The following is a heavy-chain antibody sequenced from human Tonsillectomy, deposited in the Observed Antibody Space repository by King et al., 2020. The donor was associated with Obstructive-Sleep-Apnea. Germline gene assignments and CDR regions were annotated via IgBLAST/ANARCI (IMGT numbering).Heavy chain of an antibody. Sequence: VQLVESGGGLVQPGRSLRLSCTASGFTFGDYAMSWFRQAPGKGREWGGFIISKAYGGTTKYAASVEGRFTISRDDSKSIAYLQMNSLKTEDTAVYYCTREWELLGNWFDPWGQGTLVTVSS. D-gene: IGHD1-26*01. CDR1: GFTFGDYA. CDR2: IISKAYGGTT. CDR3: TREWELLGNWFDP. V-gene: IGHV3-49*03. J-gene: IGHJ5*02.